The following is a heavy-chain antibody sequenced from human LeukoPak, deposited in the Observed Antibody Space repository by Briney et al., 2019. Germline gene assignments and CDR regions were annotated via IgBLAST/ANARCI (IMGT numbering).Heavy chain of an antibody. CDR1: GGTISSYY. CDR2: IYSSESN. D-gene: IGHD4-17*01. CDR3: ARDSWTTGEVKFDP. Sequence: SETLSLTCTASGGTISSYYWSWIRQAPGKGLEWIGRIYSSESNDYNPSPESRLTTTVKTTNNKFPLKLRYMPAADTAVYYWARDSWTTGEVKFDPWGQGTLVTVSS. V-gene: IGHV4-4*07. J-gene: IGHJ5*02.